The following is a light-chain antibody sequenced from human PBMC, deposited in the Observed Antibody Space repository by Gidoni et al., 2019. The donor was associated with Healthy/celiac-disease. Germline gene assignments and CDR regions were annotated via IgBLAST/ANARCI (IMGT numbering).Light chain of an antibody. CDR2: DAS. CDR1: QSISSW. CDR3: QQYNSYPYT. J-gene: IGKJ2*01. V-gene: IGKV1-5*01. Sequence: DIQMTQSPSTLSASVGDRVTITCRASQSISSWLAWYQQKPGKAPKLLIYDASSLESGVPSRFSGSGSGTEFTLPISSLQPDDFATYYCQQYNSYPYTFGQGTKLEI.